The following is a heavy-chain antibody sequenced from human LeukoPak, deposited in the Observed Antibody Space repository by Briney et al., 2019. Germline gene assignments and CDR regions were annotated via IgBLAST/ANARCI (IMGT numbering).Heavy chain of an antibody. D-gene: IGHD3-16*01. CDR1: GGSISSYY. Sequence: PSETLSLTCTVSGGSISSYYWSWIRQPPGKGLEWIGYIYYSGSTNYNPSLKSRVTISVDTSKNQFSLKLSSVTAADTAVYYCASLFGGVMNTHNWFDPWGQGTLVTVSS. J-gene: IGHJ5*02. CDR3: ASLFGGVMNTHNWFDP. CDR2: IYYSGST. V-gene: IGHV4-59*08.